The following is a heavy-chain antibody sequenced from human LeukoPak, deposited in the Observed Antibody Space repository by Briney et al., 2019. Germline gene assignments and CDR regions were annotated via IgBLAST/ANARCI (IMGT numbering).Heavy chain of an antibody. CDR1: GFTFSNYW. V-gene: IGHV3-74*01. CDR3: ARDTPERTYYDILTGYYTPNDAFDI. D-gene: IGHD3-9*01. J-gene: IGHJ3*02. Sequence: GSLRLSCVASGFTFSNYWMHWVRQAPGKGLVWVSRIKTDGSRTNYADSVKGRFTISRDNAKNTVYLEMNSLRSEDTAVYYCARDTPERTYYDILTGYYTPNDAFDIWGQGTMVTVSS. CDR2: IKTDGSRT.